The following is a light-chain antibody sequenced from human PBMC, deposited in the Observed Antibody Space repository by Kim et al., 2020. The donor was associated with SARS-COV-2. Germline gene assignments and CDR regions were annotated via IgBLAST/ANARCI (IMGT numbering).Light chain of an antibody. CDR3: NSRDSSGSYV. J-gene: IGLJ2*01. CDR2: GKN. Sequence: SSELTQDPAVSVALGQTVRITCQGDSLRSYYASWYQQKPGQAPVLVIYGKNNRPSGIPDRFSGSSSGNTASLTITGAQAEDEADYYCNSRDSSGSYVFGGGTKLTVL. CDR1: SLRSYY. V-gene: IGLV3-19*01.